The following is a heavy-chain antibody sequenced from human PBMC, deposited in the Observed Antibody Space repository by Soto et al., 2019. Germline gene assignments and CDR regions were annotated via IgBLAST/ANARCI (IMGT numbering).Heavy chain of an antibody. V-gene: IGHV1-69*13. CDR3: ARVTYYYDSSGPLDFDL. CDR2: IIPIFGTA. D-gene: IGHD3-22*01. J-gene: IGHJ2*01. CDR1: GGTFSSYA. Sequence: GASMKVSCKASGGTFSSYAISWVRQAPGQGLEWMGGIIPIFGTANYAQKFQGRVTITADESMSTAYMELSSLRSEDTAVYYCARVTYYYDSSGPLDFDLWGRGXLVTVYS.